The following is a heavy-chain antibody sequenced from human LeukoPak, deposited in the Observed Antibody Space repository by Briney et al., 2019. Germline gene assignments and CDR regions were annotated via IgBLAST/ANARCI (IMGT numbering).Heavy chain of an antibody. D-gene: IGHD3-10*01. J-gene: IGHJ4*02. Sequence: SETLSLTCTVSGGSISSYYWSWIRQPPGKGLERIGYIYYSGSTNYNPSLKSRVTISVDTSKNQFSLKLSSVTAADTAVYYCARHRTSKGSFDYWGQGTLVTVSS. CDR1: GGSISSYY. CDR3: ARHRTSKGSFDY. CDR2: IYYSGST. V-gene: IGHV4-59*08.